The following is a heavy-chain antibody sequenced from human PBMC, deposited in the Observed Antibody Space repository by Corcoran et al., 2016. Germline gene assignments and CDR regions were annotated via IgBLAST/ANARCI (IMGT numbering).Heavy chain of an antibody. V-gene: IGHV4-59*01. D-gene: IGHD3-10*01. CDR1: GGSISSYY. CDR3: ARVGSITGFGELFSYYGMDV. J-gene: IGHJ6*02. Sequence: QVQLQESGPGLVKPSETLSLTCTVSGGSISSYYWSWIRQPPGKGLEWIGYIYYSGSTNYNPSLKSRVTISVDTSKNQFSLKLSSVTAADTAVYYCARVGSITGFGELFSYYGMDVWGQGTTVTVSS. CDR2: IYYSGST.